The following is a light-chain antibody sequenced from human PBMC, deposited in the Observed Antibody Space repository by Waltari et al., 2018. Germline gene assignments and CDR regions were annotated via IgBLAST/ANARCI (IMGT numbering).Light chain of an antibody. CDR2: DVG. V-gene: IGLV2-14*01. J-gene: IGLJ1*01. CDR1: STDVGAYNF. Sequence: QSALTQPASVSGSPGQSITISCTGSSTDVGAYNFVSWYQQHPGKVPNRILYDVGNRPSGSSPRFSASKSGNTASLTISGLQEEDEGEYYCSSYTTSTTLLFGTGTRLTVL. CDR3: SSYTTSTTLL.